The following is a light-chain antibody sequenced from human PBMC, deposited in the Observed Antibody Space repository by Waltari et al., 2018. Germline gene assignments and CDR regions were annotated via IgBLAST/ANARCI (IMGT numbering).Light chain of an antibody. J-gene: IGLJ7*01. Sequence: QSVLTQPPSVSVAPGQRVTIPCSGGSSNIGKNYVSWYRQFPGSAPKLLTYEVTERPAGFPGRFSGSKSGTSATLDITGLQPGDEAEYYCGTWDSSLSGAVFGGGTLLTVL. CDR2: EVT. CDR1: SSNIGKNY. CDR3: GTWDSSLSGAV. V-gene: IGLV1-51*02.